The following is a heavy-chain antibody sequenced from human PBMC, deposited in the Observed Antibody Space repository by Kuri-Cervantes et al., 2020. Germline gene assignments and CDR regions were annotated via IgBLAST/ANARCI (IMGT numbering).Heavy chain of an antibody. J-gene: IGHJ6*02. Sequence: GGSLRLSCAASGFIFNNYWMSWVRQAPGKGLEWVSAISGSGGSTYYADSVKGRFTISRDNSKNTLYLQMNSLRAEDTAVYYCAREGDYGDYVYYYGMDVWGQGTTVTVSS. CDR1: GFIFNNYW. V-gene: IGHV3-23*01. CDR2: ISGSGGST. D-gene: IGHD4-17*01. CDR3: AREGDYGDYVYYYGMDV.